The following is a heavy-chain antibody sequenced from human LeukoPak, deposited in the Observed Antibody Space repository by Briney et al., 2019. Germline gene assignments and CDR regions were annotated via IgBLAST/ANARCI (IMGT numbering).Heavy chain of an antibody. Sequence: GASVKVSCKASGGTFRSYAISWVRQPPGQELDWMGWINTTTGNPTHAPGFTGRFVFSLGTSVSTAYLQISSLKAEDTAVYYCARGERIFGVVGDMDVWGKGTPVTVSS. J-gene: IGHJ6*03. CDR2: INTTTGNP. D-gene: IGHD3-3*01. CDR3: ARGERIFGVVGDMDV. V-gene: IGHV7-4-1*02. CDR1: GGTFRSYA.